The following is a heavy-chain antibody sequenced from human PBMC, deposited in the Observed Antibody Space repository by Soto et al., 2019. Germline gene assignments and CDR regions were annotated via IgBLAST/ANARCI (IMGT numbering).Heavy chain of an antibody. Sequence: QVQLVESGGGVVQPGRSPRLSCAASGFTFSSYGMHWVGQAPGKGLEWVAVISYDGSNKYYADSVKGRFTISRDNSKNTLYLQMNSLRAEDTAVYYCAKSGTQLWYYPPNFDYWGQGTLVTVSS. J-gene: IGHJ4*02. CDR3: AKSGTQLWYYPPNFDY. CDR1: GFTFSSYG. V-gene: IGHV3-30*18. CDR2: ISYDGSNK. D-gene: IGHD5-18*01.